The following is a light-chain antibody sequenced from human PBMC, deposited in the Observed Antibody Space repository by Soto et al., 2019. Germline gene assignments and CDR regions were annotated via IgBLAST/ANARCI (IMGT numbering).Light chain of an antibody. Sequence: AIRMTQSPSSFSASTGDRATITCRASQGISSYLAWYQQKPGKAPKLLIYAASTLQTGVPSRFSGSGSGTDFTLTISCLQSEDFAIYYCQQYCSYPYTFGQGTKVDIK. J-gene: IGKJ3*01. CDR2: AAS. CDR3: QQYCSYPYT. V-gene: IGKV1-8*01. CDR1: QGISSY.